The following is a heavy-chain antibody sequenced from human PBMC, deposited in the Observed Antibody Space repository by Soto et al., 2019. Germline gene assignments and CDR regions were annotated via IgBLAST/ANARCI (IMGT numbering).Heavy chain of an antibody. CDR3: ARRGMVRGVIITGWFDP. J-gene: IGHJ5*02. CDR1: GYTFTSYG. Sequence: QVQLVQSGAEVKKPGASVKVSCKASGYTFTSYGISWVRQAPGQGLEWMGWISAYNGNTNYAQKLQGRVTMTTDTSTSTSYLGVRRLRSEDKAVYYCARRGMVRGVIITGWFDPWGQGTLVTVSS. CDR2: ISAYNGNT. D-gene: IGHD3-10*01. V-gene: IGHV1-18*04.